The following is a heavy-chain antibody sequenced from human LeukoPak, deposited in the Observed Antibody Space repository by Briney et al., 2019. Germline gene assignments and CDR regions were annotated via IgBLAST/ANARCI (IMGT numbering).Heavy chain of an antibody. CDR2: MNPNSGNT. CDR3: ARGIVVGGYDNNYSDY. V-gene: IGHV1-8*01. CDR1: GYTFTSYD. J-gene: IGHJ4*02. D-gene: IGHD5-12*01. Sequence: ASVKVSCKASGYTFTSYDINWVRQATGQGLEWMGWMNPNSGNTGYAQKFQGRVTMTRNTSISTAYMELSSLRSEDTAVYYCARGIVVGGYDNNYSDYWGQGTLVTVSS.